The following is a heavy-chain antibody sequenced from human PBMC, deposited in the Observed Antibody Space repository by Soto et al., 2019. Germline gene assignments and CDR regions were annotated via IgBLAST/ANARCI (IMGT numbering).Heavy chain of an antibody. Sequence: GASVKVSCKASGYTFTSYGISWVRQAPGQVLEGMGWISAYNGNTNYAQKLQGRVTMTTDTSTSTAYMELRSLRSDDTAVYYCARDRFRGPREYWGQGTMVTVSS. V-gene: IGHV1-18*01. D-gene: IGHD3-16*01. J-gene: IGHJ4*02. CDR2: ISAYNGNT. CDR1: GYTFTSYG. CDR3: ARDRFRGPREY.